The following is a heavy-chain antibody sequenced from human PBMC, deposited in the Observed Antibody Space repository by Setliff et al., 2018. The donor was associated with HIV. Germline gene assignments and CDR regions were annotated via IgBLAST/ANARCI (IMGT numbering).Heavy chain of an antibody. D-gene: IGHD2-8*01. J-gene: IGHJ3*02. Sequence: ASVKVSCKASGYTFSSYDINWVRQAPGQGLERMGIIYSGGGSTNYAQKFQGRITMTSDASTSTVYMELSSLRSEDSAVYYCARSIYEWGAFDIWGQGTMVTVSS. CDR1: GYTFSSYD. CDR3: ARSIYEWGAFDI. V-gene: IGHV1-46*01. CDR2: IYSGGGST.